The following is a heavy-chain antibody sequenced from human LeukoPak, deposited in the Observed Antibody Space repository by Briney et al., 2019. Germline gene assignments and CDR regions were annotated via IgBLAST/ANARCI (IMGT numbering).Heavy chain of an antibody. J-gene: IGHJ3*02. CDR1: RFTFSSYA. CDR2: INWNGGST. Sequence: GGSLRLSCAASRFTFSSYAMSWVRQAPGKGLEWVSGINWNGGSTGYADSVKGRFIISRDNAKNSQYLQINSLRAEDTAVYYCVRSRATWFGEVLAAFDIWGQGTMVTVSS. V-gene: IGHV3-20*04. D-gene: IGHD3-10*01. CDR3: VRSRATWFGEVLAAFDI.